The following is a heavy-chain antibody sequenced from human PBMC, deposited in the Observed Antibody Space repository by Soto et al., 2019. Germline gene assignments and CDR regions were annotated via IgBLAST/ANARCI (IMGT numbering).Heavy chain of an antibody. CDR1: GFSFTFYG. V-gene: IGHV1-18*04. J-gene: IGHJ5*02. Sequence: ASVKVSCKASGFSFTFYGIAWLRQSPGQGLEWMGWISARTGTTNYAQKFQGRVIMTTDTSTGTAYMDLRSLRSDDTAVYFCARTYCSGGNCYSGWFDPWGQGTPVTSPQ. D-gene: IGHD2-15*01. CDR3: ARTYCSGGNCYSGWFDP. CDR2: ISARTGTT.